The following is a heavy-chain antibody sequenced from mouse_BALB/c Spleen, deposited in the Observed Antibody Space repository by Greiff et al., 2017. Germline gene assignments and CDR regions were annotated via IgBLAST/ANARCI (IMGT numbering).Heavy chain of an antibody. CDR3: ARSVYDGYMAWFAY. CDR2: IYPGNVNT. CDR1: GYTFTSYY. Sequence: VQLQESGPELVKPGASVRISCKVSGYTFTSYYIHWVKQRPGQGLEWIGWIYPGNVNTKYNEKFKGKATLTADKSSSTAYMQLSSLTSEDSAVYFCARSVYDGYMAWFAYWGQGTLVTVSA. V-gene: IGHV1S56*01. D-gene: IGHD2-3*01. J-gene: IGHJ3*01.